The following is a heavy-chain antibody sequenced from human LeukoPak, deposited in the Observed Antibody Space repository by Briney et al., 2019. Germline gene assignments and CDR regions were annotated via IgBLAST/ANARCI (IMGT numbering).Heavy chain of an antibody. V-gene: IGHV3-33*01. J-gene: IGHJ6*02. CDR1: GFTFSSHG. CDR3: ARDGTNYDILTGPTLGMDV. Sequence: GGCLRLSCAASGFTFSSHGMHWVRQAPGKGLEWVAVIWYDGSNKYYADSVKGRFTISRDNSKNTLYLQMNSLRAEDTAVYYCARDGTNYDILTGPTLGMDVWGQGTTVTVSS. D-gene: IGHD3-9*01. CDR2: IWYDGSNK.